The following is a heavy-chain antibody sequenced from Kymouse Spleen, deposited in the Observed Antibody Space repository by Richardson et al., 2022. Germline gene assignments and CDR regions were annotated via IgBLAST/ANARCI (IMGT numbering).Heavy chain of an antibody. V-gene: IGHV1-2*04. CDR3: ARGYSSGWYVNYYYYGMDV. CDR1: GYTFTGYY. CDR2: INPNSGGT. Sequence: QVQLVQSGAEVKKPGASVKVSCKASGYTFTGYYMHWVRQAPGQGLEWMGWINPNSGGTNYAQKFQGWVTMTRDTSISTAYMELSRLRSDDTAVYYCARGYSSGWYVNYYYYGMDVWGQGTTVTVSS. D-gene: IGHD6-19*01. J-gene: IGHJ6*02.